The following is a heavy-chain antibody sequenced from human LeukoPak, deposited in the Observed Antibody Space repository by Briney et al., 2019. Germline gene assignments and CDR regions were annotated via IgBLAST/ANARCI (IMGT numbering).Heavy chain of an antibody. D-gene: IGHD1-1*01. Sequence: PGGSLRLSCAASGFTFSSYAMSWVRQAPGKGLEWVSAISGIGGSTYYADSAKGRFTISRDNSKNTPYLQMNSLRAEDTAVYYCAKDGTAAINWFDPWGQGTLVTVSS. CDR3: AKDGTAAINWFDP. CDR2: ISGIGGST. J-gene: IGHJ5*02. CDR1: GFTFSSYA. V-gene: IGHV3-23*01.